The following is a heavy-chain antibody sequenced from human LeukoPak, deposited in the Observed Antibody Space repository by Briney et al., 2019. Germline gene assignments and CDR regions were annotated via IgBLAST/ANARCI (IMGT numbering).Heavy chain of an antibody. J-gene: IGHJ4*02. CDR3: AKDAVFGDYEWVFDY. CDR1: GFSFSSYG. Sequence: GGSLRLSCAASGFSFSSYGMHWVRQGPGKELEWVAVISYDGSNKYYADSVQGRFTISRDNSQNPLYLQMNSLRAEDTAVYYCAKDAVFGDYEWVFDYWGQGTLVTVSS. D-gene: IGHD4-17*01. V-gene: IGHV3-30*18. CDR2: ISYDGSNK.